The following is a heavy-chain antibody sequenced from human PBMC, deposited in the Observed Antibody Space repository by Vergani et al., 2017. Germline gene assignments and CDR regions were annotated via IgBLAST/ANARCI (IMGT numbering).Heavy chain of an antibody. CDR3: ARDQVGGSGSYYPHGFDY. CDR1: GFSLSTSGVG. CDR2: INHSGST. J-gene: IGHJ4*02. V-gene: IGHV4-39*07. Sequence: KESGPTLVKPTQTLTLTCTFSGFSLSTSGVGVGWIRQPPGKGLEWIGEINHSGSTNYNPSLKSLVTISVDTSKNQFSLKLSSVTAADTAVYYCARDQVGGSGSYYPHGFDYWGQGTLVTVSS. D-gene: IGHD3-10*01.